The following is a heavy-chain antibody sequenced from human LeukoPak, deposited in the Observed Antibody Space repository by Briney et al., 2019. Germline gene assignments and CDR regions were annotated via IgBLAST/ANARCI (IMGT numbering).Heavy chain of an antibody. CDR1: GFTFSNAW. V-gene: IGHV3-15*01. J-gene: IGHJ6*03. CDR2: IKSKTDGGTT. CDR3: TTLAASVPWDYYYYYMDV. D-gene: IGHD2-15*01. Sequence: GGSLRLSCAASGFTFSNAWMSWVRQAPGKGLERVGRIKSKTDGGTTDYAAPVKGRFTISRDDSKNTLYLQMNSLKTEDTAVYYCTTLAASVPWDYYYYYMDVWGKGTTVTVSS.